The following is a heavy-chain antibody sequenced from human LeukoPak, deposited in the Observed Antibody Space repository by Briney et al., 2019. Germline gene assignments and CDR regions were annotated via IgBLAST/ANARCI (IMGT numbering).Heavy chain of an antibody. Sequence: SVKVSCKASGGTFSSYAISWLRQAPGQGLDWMGGIIPIFGTANYAQKFQGRVTITADESTSTAYMELSSLRSEDTAVYYCARGSSGWYNWFDPWGQGTLVTVSS. CDR3: ARGSSGWYNWFDP. D-gene: IGHD6-19*01. V-gene: IGHV1-69*01. J-gene: IGHJ5*02. CDR1: GGTFSSYA. CDR2: IIPIFGTA.